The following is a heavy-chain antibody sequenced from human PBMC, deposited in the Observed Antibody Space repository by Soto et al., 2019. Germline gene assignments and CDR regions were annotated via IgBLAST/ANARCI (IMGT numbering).Heavy chain of an antibody. Sequence: QVQLRQWGAGFLKPSETLSLTCGIYGGSFSANYWSWIRQSPGKGREWLGEIKHAGSTDYNPALKSRISIAADTSKNHFSLNLTSVTAADTAVYYCATGGLFSVWGQGTPVTVSS. J-gene: IGHJ4*02. V-gene: IGHV4-34*01. CDR3: ATGGLFSV. CDR2: IKHAGST. CDR1: GGSFSANY. D-gene: IGHD3-3*01.